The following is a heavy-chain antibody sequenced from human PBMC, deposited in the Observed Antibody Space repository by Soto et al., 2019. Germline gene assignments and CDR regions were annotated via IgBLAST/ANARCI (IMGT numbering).Heavy chain of an antibody. Sequence: PSETLSLTCTVSGYSISSYYWSWIRQPPGKGLEWIGYIYYSGSTNYNPSLKSRDTISVDTSKNQFSLKLSSVTAADTAVYYCARDPDQGAFDYWGQGTLVTVSS. CDR2: IYYSGST. D-gene: IGHD1-26*01. CDR1: GYSISSYY. J-gene: IGHJ4*02. V-gene: IGHV4-59*01. CDR3: ARDPDQGAFDY.